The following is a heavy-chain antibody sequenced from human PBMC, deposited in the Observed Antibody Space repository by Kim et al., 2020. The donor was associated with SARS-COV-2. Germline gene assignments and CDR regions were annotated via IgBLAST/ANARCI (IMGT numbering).Heavy chain of an antibody. V-gene: IGHV1-18*01. Sequence: NANYAQKLQGRVTMTTYTSTSTAYMELRSLRSDDTAVYYCARDPDSYFDYWGQGTLVTVSS. D-gene: IGHD2-21*02. J-gene: IGHJ4*02. CDR3: ARDPDSYFDY.